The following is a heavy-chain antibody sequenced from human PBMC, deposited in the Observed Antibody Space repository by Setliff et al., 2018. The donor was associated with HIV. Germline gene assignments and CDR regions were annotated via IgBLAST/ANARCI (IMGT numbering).Heavy chain of an antibody. CDR2: INHSGST. CDR1: GGSIRSSSYY. D-gene: IGHD2-8*02. V-gene: IGHV4-61*05. CDR3: ARVSITYWYSIPRDYYYYMDV. J-gene: IGHJ6*03. Sequence: PSETLSLTCTVSGGSIRSSSYYWGWIRQPPGKGLEWIGEINHSGSTNYNPSLNSRVTMSVDKSRNQFSLKVSSVTAADTAVYYCARVSITYWYSIPRDYYYYMDVWGEGATVTVSS.